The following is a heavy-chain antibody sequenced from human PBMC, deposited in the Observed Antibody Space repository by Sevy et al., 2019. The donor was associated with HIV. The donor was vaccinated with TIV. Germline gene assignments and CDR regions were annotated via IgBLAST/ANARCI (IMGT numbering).Heavy chain of an antibody. J-gene: IGHJ4*02. CDR1: GFTFSSYS. D-gene: IGHD6-19*01. Sequence: GSLRLSCAASGFTFSSYSMNWVRQAPGKGLEWVSSISSSSSYIYYADSVKGRFTISRDNAKNSLYLQMNSLRAEDTAVYYCARDRLAVAGHGALDYWGQGTLVTVSS. V-gene: IGHV3-21*01. CDR3: ARDRLAVAGHGALDY. CDR2: ISSSSSYI.